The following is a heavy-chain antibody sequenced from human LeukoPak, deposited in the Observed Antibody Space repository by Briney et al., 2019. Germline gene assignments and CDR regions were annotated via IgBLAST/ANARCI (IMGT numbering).Heavy chain of an antibody. Sequence: GGSLXLSCAASGFIFSSHGMNWVRQAPGKGLEWVSGISPSGDITYYADSVKGRFTISRDNSKNTLYLQMNSLRAEDTAVYYCAKDLDGSGLYGGIDFWGQGTLVTVSS. V-gene: IGHV3-23*01. CDR2: ISPSGDIT. D-gene: IGHD6-19*01. CDR1: GFIFSSHG. CDR3: AKDLDGSGLYGGIDF. J-gene: IGHJ4*02.